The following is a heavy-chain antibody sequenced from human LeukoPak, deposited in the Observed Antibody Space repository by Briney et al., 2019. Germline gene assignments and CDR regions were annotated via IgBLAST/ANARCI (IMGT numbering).Heavy chain of an antibody. CDR1: GGSFSGYY. J-gene: IGHJ6*04. V-gene: IGHV4-34*01. D-gene: IGHD3-10*01. CDR2: INHSGST. CDR3: ARLTYYYGSGSYPDV. Sequence: SETLSLTCAVYGGSFSGYYWSWIRQPPGKGLEWIGEINHSGSTNYNPSLKSRVTISVDTSKNQFSLKLSSVTAADTAVYYCARLTYYYGSGSYPDVWGKGTTVTISS.